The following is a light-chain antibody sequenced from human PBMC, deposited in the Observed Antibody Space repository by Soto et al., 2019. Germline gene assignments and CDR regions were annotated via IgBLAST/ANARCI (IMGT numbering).Light chain of an antibody. J-gene: IGKJ5*01. V-gene: IGKV1-5*01. CDR1: QNVNDY. CDR2: DAS. CDR3: QQYNSYSIT. Sequence: IQMTQTPSTLSASVGDRVTINCRASQNVNDYLAWYQQKPGNSPKGLIYDASTLESGVPSRFSGSGSGTEFTLTISGLQADDFATYYCQQYNSYSITFGQGTRLEI.